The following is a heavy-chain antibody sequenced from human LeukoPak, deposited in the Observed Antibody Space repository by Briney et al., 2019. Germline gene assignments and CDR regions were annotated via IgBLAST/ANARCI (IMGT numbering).Heavy chain of an antibody. V-gene: IGHV3-43*02. J-gene: IGHJ4*02. Sequence: GGSLILSCVAFGLNFDDSAMHWVRQAPGKGLEWVSLISADGGSTFSADSVKGRFSISRDNSKNSLYLQMNSLRSEDTAMYYCAKESGKFDYWGQGTLVAVSS. CDR2: ISADGGST. CDR1: GLNFDDSA. CDR3: AKESGKFDY.